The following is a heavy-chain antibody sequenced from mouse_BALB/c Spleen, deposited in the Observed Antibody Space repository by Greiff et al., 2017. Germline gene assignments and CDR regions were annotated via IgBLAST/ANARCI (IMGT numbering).Heavy chain of an antibody. CDR2: ISYSGST. J-gene: IGHJ1*01. Sequence: EVKLMESGPGLVKPSQSLSLTCTVTGYSITSDYAWNWIRQFPGNKLEWMGYISYSGSTSYNPSLKSRISITRDTSKNQFFLQLNSVTTEDTATYYCARSGYGSSYVWYFDVWGAGTTVTVSS. CDR3: ARSGYGSSYVWYFDV. CDR1: GYSITSDYA. D-gene: IGHD1-1*01. V-gene: IGHV3-2*02.